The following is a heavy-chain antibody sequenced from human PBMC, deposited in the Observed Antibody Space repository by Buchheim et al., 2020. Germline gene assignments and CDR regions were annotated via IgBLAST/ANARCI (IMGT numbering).Heavy chain of an antibody. Sequence: EVQLVESGGGLVQPGGSLRLSCAASGFTFSSYWMSWVRQAPGKGLEWVANIRQDGREKYYVDSVKGRFTISRDNPKNSLYRQMNSLRAEDTAVYYCARFHVDTLGSWFDPWGQGTL. CDR3: ARFHVDTLGSWFDP. CDR2: IRQDGREK. V-gene: IGHV3-7*01. CDR1: GFTFSSYW. J-gene: IGHJ5*02. D-gene: IGHD5-18*01.